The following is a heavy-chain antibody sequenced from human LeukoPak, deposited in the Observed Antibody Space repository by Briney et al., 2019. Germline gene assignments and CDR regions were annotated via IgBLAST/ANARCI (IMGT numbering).Heavy chain of an antibody. CDR2: INPNSGGT. Sequence: ASVKVSCKASGYTFTSYYMHWVRQAPGQGLEWMGRINPNSGGTNYAQKFQGRVTMTRDTSISTAHMELSRLRSDDTAVYYCARDQSRSSEADVFDIWGQGTMVTVSS. CDR3: ARDQSRSSEADVFDI. CDR1: GYTFTSYY. D-gene: IGHD6-19*01. V-gene: IGHV1-2*06. J-gene: IGHJ3*02.